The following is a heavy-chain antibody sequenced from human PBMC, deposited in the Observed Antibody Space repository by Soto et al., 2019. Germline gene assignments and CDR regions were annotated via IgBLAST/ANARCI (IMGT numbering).Heavy chain of an antibody. CDR3: APPDPILRFWEWLPKRDYYYYGMDV. V-gene: IGHV1-3*01. J-gene: IGHJ6*02. CDR2: INAGNGNT. Sequence: QVQLVQSGAEVKKPGASVKVSCKASGYTFTSYAMHWVRQAPGQRLEWMGWINAGNGNTKYSQKFQGRVTITMDTAASPAYMELSSLRSEDTAVYYWAPPDPILRFWEWLPKRDYYYYGMDVWGQGTTGTVSS. CDR1: GYTFTSYA. D-gene: IGHD3-3*01.